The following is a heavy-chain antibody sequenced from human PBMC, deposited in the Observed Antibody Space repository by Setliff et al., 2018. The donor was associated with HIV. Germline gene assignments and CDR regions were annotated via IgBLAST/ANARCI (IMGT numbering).Heavy chain of an antibody. D-gene: IGHD6-13*01. Sequence: GGSLRLSCVASGLPFYNYWMTWLRRAPGRGLEWVANIRQDGSDMHYIESVKGRFTIFRDNAKNSLYLQMNSLRAEDTAVYYCARPIAAAGLFDSWGQGTLVTVSS. CDR3: ARPIAAAGLFDS. CDR1: GLPFYNYW. J-gene: IGHJ4*02. V-gene: IGHV3-7*01. CDR2: IRQDGSDM.